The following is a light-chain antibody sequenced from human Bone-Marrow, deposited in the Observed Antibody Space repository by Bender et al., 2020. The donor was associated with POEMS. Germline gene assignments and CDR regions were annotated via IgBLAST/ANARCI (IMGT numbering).Light chain of an antibody. Sequence: QSALTQPASVSGSPGQSITISCTGTTTDVGNYNLVSWYQQHPGKAPQVLIYEVTKRPSGVPDRFSGSKSGNTASLTISGLQAEDEADYYCCSYAGSYAVFGGGTQLTVL. CDR1: TTDVGNYNL. CDR3: CSYAGSYAV. CDR2: EVT. V-gene: IGLV2-23*02. J-gene: IGLJ7*01.